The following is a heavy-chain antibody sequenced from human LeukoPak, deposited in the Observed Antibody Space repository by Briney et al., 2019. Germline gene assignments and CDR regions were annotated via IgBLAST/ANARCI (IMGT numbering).Heavy chain of an antibody. J-gene: IGHJ5*02. CDR3: ARFIVVVPAARNWFDP. CDR2: IYYSGSA. D-gene: IGHD2-2*01. CDR1: GGSISSGGYY. V-gene: IGHV4-31*03. Sequence: PSQTLSLTCTVSGGSISSGGYYWSWIRQHPGKGLEGIGYIYYSGSAYYNPSLKSRVTISVDTSKNQFSLKLSSVTAADTAVYYCARFIVVVPAARNWFDPWGQGTLVTVSS.